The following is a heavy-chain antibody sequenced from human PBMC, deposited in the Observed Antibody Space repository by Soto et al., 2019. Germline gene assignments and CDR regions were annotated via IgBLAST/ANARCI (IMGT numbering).Heavy chain of an antibody. D-gene: IGHD6-19*01. J-gene: IGHJ6*02. CDR2: INPNSGGT. CDR3: AKTSSGWYLVYYGMDV. V-gene: IGHV1-2*04. Sequence: ASVKVSCKASGYTFTGYYMHWVRQAPGQGLEWMGWINPNSGGTNYAQKFQGWVTMTRDTSISTAYMELSRLRSDDTAVYYCAKTSSGWYLVYYGMDVWGQGTTVTVSS. CDR1: GYTFTGYY.